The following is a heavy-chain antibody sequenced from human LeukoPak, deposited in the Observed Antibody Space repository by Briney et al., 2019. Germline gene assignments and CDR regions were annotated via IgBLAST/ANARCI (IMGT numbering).Heavy chain of an antibody. Sequence: SESLSLTCTVSGGSLSSYDWSWIRQPPGKGLEWVGYIYDSGSTTYNPSLKKRVTISVATSKNQFSLKLGSVTAADTAVYSCASQLLWFGAERWFDPWGQGTLVTVSS. V-gene: IGHV4-59*12. CDR1: GGSLSSYD. D-gene: IGHD3-10*01. CDR3: ASQLLWFGAERWFDP. J-gene: IGHJ5*02. CDR2: IYDSGST.